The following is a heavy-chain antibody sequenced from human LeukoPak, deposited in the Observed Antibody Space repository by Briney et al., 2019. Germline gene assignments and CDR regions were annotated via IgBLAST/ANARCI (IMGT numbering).Heavy chain of an antibody. V-gene: IGHV3-21*01. CDR3: AREWGIAVIDY. CDR1: GFTFSSYS. D-gene: IGHD6-19*01. J-gene: IGHJ4*02. Sequence: GGSLRLSCAASGFTFSSYSMNWVRQAPGKGLEWVSSISSSSSYIYYADSVKGRFTISRDNAKNSLYLQTNSLRAEDTAVYYCAREWGIAVIDYWGQGTLVTVSS. CDR2: ISSSSSYI.